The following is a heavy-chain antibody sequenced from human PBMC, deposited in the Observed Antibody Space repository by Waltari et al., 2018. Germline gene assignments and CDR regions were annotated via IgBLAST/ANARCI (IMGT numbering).Heavy chain of an antibody. Sequence: QVQLQQWGAGLLKPSETLSLTCAVYGGSFSGYYWSWIRQPPGKGLEWSGEINHSGSTNYNPSLKSRVTISVDTSKNQFSLKLSSVTAADTAVYYCARALYCSSTSCYGGRDYYYYGMDVWGQGTTVTVSS. D-gene: IGHD2-2*01. V-gene: IGHV4-34*01. CDR1: GGSFSGYY. CDR3: ARALYCSSTSCYGGRDYYYYGMDV. CDR2: INHSGST. J-gene: IGHJ6*02.